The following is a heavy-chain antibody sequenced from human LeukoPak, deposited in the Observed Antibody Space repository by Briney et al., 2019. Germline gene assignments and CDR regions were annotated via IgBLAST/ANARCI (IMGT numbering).Heavy chain of an antibody. CDR1: GGSISSYY. CDR3: ARGGYYDSSGYPDY. Sequence: ASETLSLTCTVSGGSISSYYWSWIRQPPGKGLEWIGEINHSGSTNYNPSLKSRVTISVDTSKNQFSLKLSSVTAADTAVYYCARGGYYDSSGYPDYWGQGTLVTVSS. V-gene: IGHV4-34*01. J-gene: IGHJ4*02. CDR2: INHSGST. D-gene: IGHD3-22*01.